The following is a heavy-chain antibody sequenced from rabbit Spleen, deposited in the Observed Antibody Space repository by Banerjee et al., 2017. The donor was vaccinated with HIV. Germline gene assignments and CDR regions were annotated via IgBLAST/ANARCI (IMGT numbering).Heavy chain of an antibody. D-gene: IGHD6-1*01. CDR1: GLDFSGDSY. CDR2: IYAGSTGTT. Sequence: QSLEESGGDLVKPGASLTLTCKASGLDFSGDSYDSYMCWVRQAPGKGLEWIACIYAGSTGTTYYANWAKGRFTISKTSSTTVTLQMASLTAADTATYFCAGDLGVIVYRFSLWGPGTLVTVS. J-gene: IGHJ4*01. V-gene: IGHV1S40*01. CDR3: AGDLGVIVYRFSL.